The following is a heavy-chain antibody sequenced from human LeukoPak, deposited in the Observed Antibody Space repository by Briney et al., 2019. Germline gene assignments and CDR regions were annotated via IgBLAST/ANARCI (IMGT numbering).Heavy chain of an antibody. CDR3: ASQYYYDNSGGFDP. Sequence: SETLSLTCTVSGGSISSYYWSWIRQPPGKGLEWIGYIYYSGSTNYNPSLTSRVTISVDTSKNQFSLKLSSVTAADTAVYYCASQYYYDNSGGFDPWGQGTLVTVSS. CDR2: IYYSGST. CDR1: GGSISSYY. D-gene: IGHD3-22*01. J-gene: IGHJ5*02. V-gene: IGHV4-59*01.